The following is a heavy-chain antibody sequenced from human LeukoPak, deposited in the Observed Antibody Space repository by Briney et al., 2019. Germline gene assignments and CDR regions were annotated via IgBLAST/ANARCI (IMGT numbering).Heavy chain of an antibody. CDR1: GYIFTNYY. Sequence: ASVKVSCKAFGYIFTNYYIHWVRQAPGQGLECMGMINPSGSSTSYAQKFQSRITMTRDTSTSTVYMELSSLRSEDTAVYYCARDTHITGQVLSGMYVWGQGTTVTVS. CDR3: ARDTHITGQVLSGMYV. CDR2: INPSGSST. J-gene: IGHJ6*02. D-gene: IGHD3-10*01. V-gene: IGHV1-46*01.